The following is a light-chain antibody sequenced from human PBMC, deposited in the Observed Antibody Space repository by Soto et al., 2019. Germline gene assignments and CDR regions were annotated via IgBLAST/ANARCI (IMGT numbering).Light chain of an antibody. V-gene: IGLV2-8*01. CDR2: EVS. J-gene: IGLJ2*01. CDR3: SSYAASNNLGV. Sequence: QSALTQPPSASGSPGQSVTLSCIGTSSDVGGYNYVSWYHQHPGKAPKLMIYEVSKRPSVVPDRFSGSKSGNTASLTVSGLQAEDEADYYCSSYAASNNLGVFGGGTALTVL. CDR1: SSDVGGYNY.